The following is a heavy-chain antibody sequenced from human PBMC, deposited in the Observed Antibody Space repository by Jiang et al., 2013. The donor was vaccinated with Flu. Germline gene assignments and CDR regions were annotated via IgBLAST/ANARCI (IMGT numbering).Heavy chain of an antibody. V-gene: IGHV4-59*01. CDR2: IYYSGST. D-gene: IGHD6-19*01. J-gene: IGHJ4*02. CDR1: SSYY. Sequence: SSYYWSWIRQPPGKGLEWIGYIYYSGSTNYNPSLKSRVTISVDTSKNQFSLKLSSVTAADTAVYYCARSLIDVSGGWNDYWGQGTLVTVSS. CDR3: ARSLIDVSGGWNDY.